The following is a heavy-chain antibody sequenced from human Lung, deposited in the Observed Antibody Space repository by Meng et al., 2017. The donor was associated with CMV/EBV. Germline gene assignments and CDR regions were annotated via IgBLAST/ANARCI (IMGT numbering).Heavy chain of an antibody. CDR1: GTSISTSNW. J-gene: IGHJ4*02. V-gene: IGHV4-4*02. CDR3: ARVTEYGGNCFDS. D-gene: IGHD2/OR15-2a*01. Sequence: SXTXSLXCAVSGTSISTSNWWSWVRQPPGKGLEWIGEVYHSGYTNYNPSLKSRVTMSVDRSKNQFSLKLNSVTAADTAVYYCARVTEYGGNCFDSWGQGTLVTVSS. CDR2: VYHSGYT.